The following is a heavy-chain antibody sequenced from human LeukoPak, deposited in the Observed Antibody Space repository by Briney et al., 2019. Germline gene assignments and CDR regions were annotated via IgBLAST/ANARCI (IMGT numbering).Heavy chain of an antibody. CDR1: GFTSVNYA. D-gene: IGHD2/OR15-2a*01. V-gene: IGHV3-23*01. Sequence: DPGGSLRLSCAATGFTSVNYAMSWVRQAPGKGLEWVSAISGSGGSTYYADSVKGRFTISRDNSKNSLYLQMNSLRAEDTAVYYCARVIRYYFDYWGQGTLVTVSS. CDR3: ARVIRYYFDY. CDR2: ISGSGGST. J-gene: IGHJ4*02.